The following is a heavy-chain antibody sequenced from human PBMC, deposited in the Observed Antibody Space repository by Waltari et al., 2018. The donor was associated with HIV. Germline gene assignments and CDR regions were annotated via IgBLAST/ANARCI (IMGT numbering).Heavy chain of an antibody. Sequence: EVQLVESGGGLVQPGGSLRLSCAASGFTFSGYWMSWVRQAPGKGLEWVANIKQDGSEKYYVDSVKGRFTISRDNAKNSLYLQMNSLRAEDTAVYYCLSYDSSGYYVYWGQGTLVTVSS. J-gene: IGHJ4*02. CDR2: IKQDGSEK. D-gene: IGHD3-22*01. CDR3: LSYDSSGYYVY. CDR1: GFTFSGYW. V-gene: IGHV3-7*01.